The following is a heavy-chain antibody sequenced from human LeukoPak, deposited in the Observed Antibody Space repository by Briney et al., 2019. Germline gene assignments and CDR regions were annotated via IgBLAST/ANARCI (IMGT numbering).Heavy chain of an antibody. J-gene: IGHJ4*02. D-gene: IGHD3-9*01. V-gene: IGHV4-59*01. CDR3: ARSRYFDWLLSGYYFDY. Sequence: PSETLSLTCTVSGGSISSYYWSWIRQPPGKGPEWIGYIYYSGSTNYNPSLKSRVTILVDTSKNQFSLKLSSVTAADTAVYYCARSRYFDWLLSGYYFDYWGQGTLVTVSS. CDR1: GGSISSYY. CDR2: IYYSGST.